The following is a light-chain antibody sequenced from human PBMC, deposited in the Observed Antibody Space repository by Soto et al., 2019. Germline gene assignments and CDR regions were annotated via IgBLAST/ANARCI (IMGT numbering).Light chain of an antibody. CDR3: CSFVRSITVDA. J-gene: IGLJ1*01. CDR2: EGS. Sequence: QSVLTQPASVSASPGQSITISCTGTSSDVGSSNLVSWYQHHPGKAPKLIIYEGSRRPSGVSGRFSGSKSGNTASLTISGLQADDEADYYCCSFVRSITVDAFGTGTKVTVL. V-gene: IGLV2-23*01. CDR1: SSDVGSSNL.